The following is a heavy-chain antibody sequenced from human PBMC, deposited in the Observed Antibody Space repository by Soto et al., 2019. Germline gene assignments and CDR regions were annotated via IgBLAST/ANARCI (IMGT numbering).Heavy chain of an antibody. V-gene: IGHV3-9*01. D-gene: IGHD3-3*01. CDR2: ISWNSGSI. Sequence: GGSLRLSCAASRFTFDDYAMHWVRQAPGKGLEWVSGISWNSGSIGYADSVKGRFTISRDNAKNSLYLQMSSLRAEDTALYYCAKDPSAYYDFWSGFDPWGQGTLVTVSS. J-gene: IGHJ5*02. CDR3: AKDPSAYYDFWSGFDP. CDR1: RFTFDDYA.